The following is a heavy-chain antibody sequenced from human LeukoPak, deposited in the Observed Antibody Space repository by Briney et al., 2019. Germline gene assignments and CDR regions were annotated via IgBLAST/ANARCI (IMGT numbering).Heavy chain of an antibody. V-gene: IGHV3-23*01. CDR1: GLTLITGA. CDR2: ISGGGDET. J-gene: IGHJ4*02. CDR3: GNGGPLRRTDFDF. Sequence: GGSLTLVCSPAGLTLITGATSGVRQTPGKGLEWVSGISGGGDETYYADSVKGRFTISRDNSKSTLYLQMNSLRAEDTAVYYCGNGGPLRRTDFDFWAQGTLVTVSS.